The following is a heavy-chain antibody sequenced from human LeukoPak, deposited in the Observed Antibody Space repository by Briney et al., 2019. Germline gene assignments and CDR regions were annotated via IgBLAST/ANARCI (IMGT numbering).Heavy chain of an antibody. CDR1: GYTFTGYY. CDR2: INPNSGGT. Sequence: GASVKVSCKASGYTFTGYYMHWVRQAPGQGLEWRGGINPNSGGTNYAQKFKGRVTMTRDTSISTAYMELSRLRSDDTAVYYCARDHMAYCGGDCVLWFDPWGQGTLVTVSS. CDR3: ARDHMAYCGGDCVLWFDP. V-gene: IGHV1-2*02. D-gene: IGHD2-21*02. J-gene: IGHJ5*02.